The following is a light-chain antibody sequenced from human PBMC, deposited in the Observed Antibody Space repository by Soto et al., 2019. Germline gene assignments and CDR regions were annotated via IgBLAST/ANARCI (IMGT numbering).Light chain of an antibody. Sequence: QSLLRQPASLSGSPGQSVTISCTGTSSDIGAYDYVSWFQQHPGKAPKLMISEVNNRPSGVSNRFSGSKSGNTAYLTISGLQVEEEAEYFCFSSTTTSTNVFGTGTKVTVL. CDR1: SSDIGAYDY. J-gene: IGLJ1*01. CDR2: EVN. V-gene: IGLV2-14*01. CDR3: FSSTTTSTNV.